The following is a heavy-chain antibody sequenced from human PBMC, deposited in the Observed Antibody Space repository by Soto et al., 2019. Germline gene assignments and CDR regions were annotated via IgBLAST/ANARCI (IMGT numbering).Heavy chain of an antibody. CDR3: VRSVPAATWAYNGMDV. J-gene: IGHJ6*02. CDR2: IYHSGTF. Sequence: SETLSLTCAVSGGSVESSSCWSWVRQAPGKGLEWIGEIYHSGTFNYNPSLASRVSVSVDKSTNQFSLNLNSVTAADTAVYYCVRSVPAATWAYNGMDVWGQGTTVTVSS. CDR1: GGSVESSSC. D-gene: IGHD2-15*01. V-gene: IGHV4-4*02.